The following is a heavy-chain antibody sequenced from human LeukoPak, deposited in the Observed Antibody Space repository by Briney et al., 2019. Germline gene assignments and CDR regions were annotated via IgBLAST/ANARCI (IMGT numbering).Heavy chain of an antibody. D-gene: IGHD3-22*01. V-gene: IGHV3-21*01. J-gene: IGHJ4*02. CDR2: ISSSSSYI. CDR3: ARESYDSSGYES. CDR1: GFTFSSYS. Sequence: GGSLRLSCAASGFTFSSYSMNWVRQAPGKGLEWVSSISSSSSYIYYADSVKGRFTISRDNAKNTLYLQMNSLRAEDTAVYYCARESYDSSGYESWGQGTLVTVSS.